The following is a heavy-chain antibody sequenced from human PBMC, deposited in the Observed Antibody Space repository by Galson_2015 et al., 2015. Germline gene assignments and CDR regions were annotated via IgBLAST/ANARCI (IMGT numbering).Heavy chain of an antibody. J-gene: IGHJ5*02. D-gene: IGHD5-12*01. V-gene: IGHV1-69*04. Sequence: SVKVSCKASGGTFSSYTISWVRQAPGQGLEWMGRIIPILGIANYAQKFQGRVTITADKSTSTAYMELSSLRSEDTAVYYCARDYSGYDYVQKYNWFDPGGQGTLVTVSS. CDR1: GGTFSSYT. CDR3: ARDYSGYDYVQKYNWFDP. CDR2: IIPILGIA.